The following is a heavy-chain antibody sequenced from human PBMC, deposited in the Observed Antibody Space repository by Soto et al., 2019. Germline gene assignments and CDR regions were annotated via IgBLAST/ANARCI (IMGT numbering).Heavy chain of an antibody. Sequence: QVHLVQSGAEVKKPGASVKVSCKGSGYAFTTYGITWVRQAPGQGLEWMGWISAHNGNTNYAQKLHGRVTVTRDTSQSTAYMELRSLRSDDTAVYYCGRGRYGDYWGQGALVTVSS. J-gene: IGHJ4*02. CDR3: GRGRYGDY. D-gene: IGHD1-1*01. V-gene: IGHV1-18*01. CDR1: GYAFTTYG. CDR2: ISAHNGNT.